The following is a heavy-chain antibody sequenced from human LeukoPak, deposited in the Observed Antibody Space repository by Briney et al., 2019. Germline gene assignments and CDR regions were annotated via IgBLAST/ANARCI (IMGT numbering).Heavy chain of an antibody. D-gene: IGHD1-26*01. Sequence: GGSLRLSCAASGFTFSSYSMNWVRQAPGKGLEWVSSSSSSSSYIYYADSVKGRFTISRDNAKNSLYLQMNSLRAEDTAVYYCARHGPEWELPAVVDYWGQGTLVTVSS. CDR1: GFTFSSYS. V-gene: IGHV3-21*01. CDR3: ARHGPEWELPAVVDY. CDR2: SSSSSSYI. J-gene: IGHJ4*02.